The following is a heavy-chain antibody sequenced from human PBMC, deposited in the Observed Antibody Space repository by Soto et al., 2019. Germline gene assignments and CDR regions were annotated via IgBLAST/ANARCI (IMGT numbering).Heavy chain of an antibody. CDR3: ARVPDYYGSGSFPLYYYYYMDV. Sequence: SETLSLTCTVSGGSISSYYWSWIRQPPGKGLEWIGYIYYSGSTNYNPSLKSRVTISVDTSKNQFSLKLSSVTAADTAVYYCARVPDYYGSGSFPLYYYYYMDVWGKGTTVTVSS. J-gene: IGHJ6*03. V-gene: IGHV4-59*01. D-gene: IGHD3-10*01. CDR2: IYYSGST. CDR1: GGSISSYY.